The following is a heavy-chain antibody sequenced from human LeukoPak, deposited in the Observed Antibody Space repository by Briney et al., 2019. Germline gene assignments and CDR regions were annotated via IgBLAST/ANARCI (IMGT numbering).Heavy chain of an antibody. J-gene: IGHJ3*02. D-gene: IGHD5-12*01. CDR3: TTCGYDRCGAFDI. V-gene: IGHV3-15*01. CDR1: GFPFTRAW. Sequence: GGSLRLSCVASGFPFTRAWMTWVRQAPGKGLEWVGRIKSKTDGGTTDYAAPVKGRFSISRDDSKNTLYLQMNSLETEDTAMYYCTTCGYDRCGAFDIWGQGTVVTVSS. CDR2: IKSKTDGGTT.